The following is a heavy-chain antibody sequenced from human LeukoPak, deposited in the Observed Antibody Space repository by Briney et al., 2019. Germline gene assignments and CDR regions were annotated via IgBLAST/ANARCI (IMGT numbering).Heavy chain of an antibody. CDR2: IYSGGST. Sequence: GGSLRLSCTTSGFTFSTNAMSWVRQAPGKGLEWVSVIYSGGSTYYADSVKGRFTISRDNSKNTLYLQMNSLRAEDTAVYYCARDIRSQAMDVWGQGTTVTVSS. CDR3: ARDIRSQAMDV. CDR1: GFTFSTNA. V-gene: IGHV3-66*01. J-gene: IGHJ6*02.